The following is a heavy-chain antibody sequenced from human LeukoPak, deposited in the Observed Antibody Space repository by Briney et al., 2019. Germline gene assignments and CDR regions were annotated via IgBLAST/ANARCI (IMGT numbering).Heavy chain of an antibody. CDR3: AKSDGYGLIDY. CDR2: IYHSGNT. J-gene: IGHJ4*01. CDR1: GYSISSGYY. D-gene: IGHD2-21*02. V-gene: IGHV4-38-2*02. Sequence: SETLSLTCTVSGYSISSGYYWGWIRQPPGKGLEWIGSIYHSGNTYSNPSLKSRVTISVDTSKNQFSLKLSSVTAADTAVYYCAKSDGYGLIDYWGQGTLVTVSS.